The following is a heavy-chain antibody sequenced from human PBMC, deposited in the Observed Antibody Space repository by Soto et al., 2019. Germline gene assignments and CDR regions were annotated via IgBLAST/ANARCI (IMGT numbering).Heavy chain of an antibody. CDR1: GFTFNTHW. Sequence: EVQLVESGGGVVQPGGSLRLSCTASGFTFNTHWMHWVRQAPGKGLVCVSRIYFDGITTNYADSVKGRLTVSRDNAKNTVYLHVNTLRDEDTAVYYCARGGAMGVDDWGQGTLVTVSS. D-gene: IGHD1-26*01. CDR2: IYFDGITT. J-gene: IGHJ4*02. CDR3: ARGGAMGVDD. V-gene: IGHV3-74*01.